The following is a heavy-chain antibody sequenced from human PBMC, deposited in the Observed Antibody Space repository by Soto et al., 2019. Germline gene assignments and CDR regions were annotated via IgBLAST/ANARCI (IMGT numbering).Heavy chain of an antibody. J-gene: IGHJ5*02. V-gene: IGHV3-30*18. D-gene: IGHD6-13*01. CDR2: ISYDGSNK. CDR1: GFTFSSYG. CDR3: AKVIAAAGTGYWFDP. Sequence: PGGSLRLSCAASGFTFSSYGMHWVRQAPGKGLEWVAVISYDGSNKYYADSVKGRFTISRDNSKNTLYLQMNSLRAEDTAVYYCAKVIAAAGTGYWFDPWGQGTLVTVSS.